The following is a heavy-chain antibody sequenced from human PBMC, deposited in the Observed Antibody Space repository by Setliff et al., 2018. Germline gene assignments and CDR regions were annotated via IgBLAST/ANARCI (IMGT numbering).Heavy chain of an antibody. J-gene: IGHJ5*02. Sequence: ASVKVSCKASGYTFTGYFIHWVRQSPGQGLEWMGWINPNSGGTNSAQKFQGRVTMTRDTSISTAYMELSRLRSDDTAVYSCARSRLYGGWFDPWGQGTLVTVSS. CDR2: INPNSGGT. V-gene: IGHV1-2*02. CDR1: GYTFTGYF. CDR3: ARSRLYGGWFDP. D-gene: IGHD4-17*01.